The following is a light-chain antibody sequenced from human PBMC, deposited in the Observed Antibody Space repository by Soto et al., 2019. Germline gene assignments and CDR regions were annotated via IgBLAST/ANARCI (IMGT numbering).Light chain of an antibody. CDR3: QSYDSSLSGVV. J-gene: IGLJ2*01. CDR1: SSNIGAGYD. Sequence: QSVLTQPPSVSGAPGQRVTISCTGSSSNIGAGYDVHWYQQLPGTAPKLLIYGNSNRPSGVPDRFSGSKSGPSASLAITGLQAEDEAHYYCQSYDSSLSGVVFGGGTKVTVL. V-gene: IGLV1-40*01. CDR2: GNS.